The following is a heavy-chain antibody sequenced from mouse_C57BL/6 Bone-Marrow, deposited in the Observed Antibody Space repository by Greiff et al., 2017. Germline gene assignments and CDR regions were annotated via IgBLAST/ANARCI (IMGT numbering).Heavy chain of an antibody. V-gene: IGHV5-17*01. CDR3: ARASQAYYYAMDY. CDR2: ISSGSSTI. Sequence: DVKLVESGGGLVKPGGSLKLSCAASGFTFSDYGMHWVRQAPEKGLEWVAYISSGSSTIYYADTVKGRFTISRDNAKNTLFLQKTSLRSEDTAMYYCARASQAYYYAMDYWGQGTSVTVSS. D-gene: IGHD3-2*02. CDR1: GFTFSDYG. J-gene: IGHJ4*01.